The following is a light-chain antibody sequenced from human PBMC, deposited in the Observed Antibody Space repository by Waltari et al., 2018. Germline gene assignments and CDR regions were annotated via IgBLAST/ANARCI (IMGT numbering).Light chain of an antibody. CDR2: GAS. Sequence: DIQMTQSPSALSASVGDRVTIICRASEDIDKYLALFQQKPGTVPKRLIYGASTLQSGVPSRFTGSRSGTEFNLTISSLQPEDFATYYCLQHNTYPCTFGQGTKVELK. CDR1: EDIDKY. CDR3: LQHNTYPCT. V-gene: IGKV1-17*03. J-gene: IGKJ1*01.